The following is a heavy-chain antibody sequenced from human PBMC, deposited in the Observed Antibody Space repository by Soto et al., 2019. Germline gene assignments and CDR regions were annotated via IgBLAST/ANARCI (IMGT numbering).Heavy chain of an antibody. D-gene: IGHD3-16*01. J-gene: IGHJ4*02. CDR3: ARDGGAH. CDR2: MSYDGSNK. CDR1: GFTFSSYA. Sequence: QVQLVESGGGVVQPGRSLRLSCAASGFTFSSYAMHWVRRAPGKGLEWMAVMSYDGSNKYYSDSVKGRFTISRDNSKNTLYLQMNSLRPEETALYYCARDGGAHWGQGTLVIVSS. V-gene: IGHV3-30-3*01.